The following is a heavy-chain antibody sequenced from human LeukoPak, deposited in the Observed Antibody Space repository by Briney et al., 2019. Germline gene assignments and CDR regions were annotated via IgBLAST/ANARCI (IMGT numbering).Heavy chain of an antibody. Sequence: SETLSLTCTVSGGSISSYYWSWIRQPPGKGLEWIGYIYYSGSTNYNPSLKSRVTISVDTSKNQFSLKLSSVTAVDTAVYYCARAVKYYYDSSGYPKWFDPWGQGTLVTVSS. CDR3: ARAVKYYYDSSGYPKWFDP. J-gene: IGHJ5*02. V-gene: IGHV4-59*01. D-gene: IGHD3-22*01. CDR2: IYYSGST. CDR1: GGSISSYY.